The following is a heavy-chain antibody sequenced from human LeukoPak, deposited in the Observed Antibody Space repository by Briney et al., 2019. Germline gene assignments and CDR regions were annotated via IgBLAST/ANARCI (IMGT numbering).Heavy chain of an antibody. CDR3: ARFGASYGYYFDY. CDR1: GFTVSSNY. D-gene: IGHD5-18*01. V-gene: IGHV3-66*01. CDR2: IYSGGST. Sequence: GGSLRLSCAASGFTVSSNYMSWVRQAPGKGLEWVSVIYSGGSTYYADSVKGRFTISRDNSKNTLYLQINSLRAEDTAVYYCARFGASYGYYFDYWGQGTLVTVSS. J-gene: IGHJ4*02.